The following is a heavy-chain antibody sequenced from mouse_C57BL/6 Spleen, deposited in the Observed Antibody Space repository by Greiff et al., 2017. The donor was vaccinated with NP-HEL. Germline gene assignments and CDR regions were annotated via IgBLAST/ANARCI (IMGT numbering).Heavy chain of an antibody. D-gene: IGHD1-1*01. CDR2: IYPRSGNT. V-gene: IGHV1-81*01. CDR3: ARPVEAY. Sequence: QVQLQQSGAELARPGASVKLSCKASGYTFTSYGISWVKQRTGQGLEWIGEIYPRSGNTYYNEKFKGKATLTADKSSSTAYMELRSLTAGDSAVYFCARPVEAYWGQGTLVTVSA. CDR1: GYTFTSYG. J-gene: IGHJ3*01.